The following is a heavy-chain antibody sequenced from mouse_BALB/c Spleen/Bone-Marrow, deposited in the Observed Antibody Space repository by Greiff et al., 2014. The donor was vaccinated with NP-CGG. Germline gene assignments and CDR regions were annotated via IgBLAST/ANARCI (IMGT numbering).Heavy chain of an antibody. D-gene: IGHD1-1*01. J-gene: IGHJ2*01. CDR2: IWAGGST. V-gene: IGHV2-9*02. CDR1: GFSLTSYG. CDR3: ARDNYGSRVFDY. Sequence: ETGLVAPSQSLSITCTVSGFSLTSYGVHWVRQPPGKGLEWLGVIWAGGSTNYNSALMSRLSISKDNSKSQVFLKMNSLQTDDTAMYYCARDNYGSRVFDYWGQGTTLTVSS.